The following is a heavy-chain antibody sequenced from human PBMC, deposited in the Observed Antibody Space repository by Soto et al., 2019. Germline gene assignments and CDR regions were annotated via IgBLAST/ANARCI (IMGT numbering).Heavy chain of an antibody. D-gene: IGHD3-16*01. CDR2: INRDSTVI. Sequence: EEQLVESGGGLVQPGGSLRLSCAASGFGFSTHYMNWVRQTPGKGLEWVSSINRDSTVIKYADSVKGRFTISRDNARNSLSLQINSLRAEDTAVYYCLNGDYYVGPGTRVTVSS. V-gene: IGHV3-48*01. J-gene: IGHJ4*02. CDR1: GFGFSTHY. CDR3: LNGDYY.